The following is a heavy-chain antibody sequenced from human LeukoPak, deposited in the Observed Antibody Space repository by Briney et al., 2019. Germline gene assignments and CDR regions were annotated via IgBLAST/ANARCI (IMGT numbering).Heavy chain of an antibody. CDR1: GGSISSYY. J-gene: IGHJ4*02. V-gene: IGHV4-4*07. Sequence: SETLSLTCTVSGGSISSYYWSWIRQPAGKGLEWIGRIYTSGSTNYNPSLKSRVTMSVDTSKNQFSLKLSSVTAADTAVYYCARVHCSSTSCYVDYWGQGTLVTVSS. CDR3: ARVHCSSTSCYVDY. CDR2: IYTSGST. D-gene: IGHD2-2*01.